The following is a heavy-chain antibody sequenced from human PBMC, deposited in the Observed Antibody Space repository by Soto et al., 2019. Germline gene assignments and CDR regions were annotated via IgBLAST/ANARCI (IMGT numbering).Heavy chain of an antibody. CDR3: AAGYTTGPDAFDI. J-gene: IGHJ3*02. D-gene: IGHD6-13*01. CDR2: IFPGDSDT. V-gene: IGHV5-51*01. CDR1: GYNFANYW. Sequence: GESLKISCKGSGYNFANYWIGWVRQMPGKGLEWMGMIFPGDSDTKNSPSLQGQITMSVDKSDSSAYLQWRSLKASDTAMYYRAAGYTTGPDAFDIWGQGTMVTGS.